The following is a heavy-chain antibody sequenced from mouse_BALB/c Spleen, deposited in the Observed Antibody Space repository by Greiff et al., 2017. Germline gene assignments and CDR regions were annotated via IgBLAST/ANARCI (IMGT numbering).Heavy chain of an antibody. V-gene: IGHV1-15*01. CDR2: IDPETGGT. CDR1: GYTFTDYE. D-gene: IGHD2-14*01. J-gene: IGHJ3*01. Sequence: QVQLQQSGAELVRPGASVTLSCKASGYTFTDYEMHWVKQTPVHGLEWIGAIDPETGGTAYNQKFKGKATLTADKSSSTAYMELRSLTSEDSAVYYCTRSSYYRYDDLPAWFAYWGQGTLVTVSA. CDR3: TRSSYYRYDDLPAWFAY.